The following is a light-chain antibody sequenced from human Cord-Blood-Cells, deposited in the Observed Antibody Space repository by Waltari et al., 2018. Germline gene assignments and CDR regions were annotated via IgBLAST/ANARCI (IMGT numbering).Light chain of an antibody. V-gene: IGLV2-14*01. CDR2: DVS. Sequence: QSALTQPASVSGSPGQSITISCTGTSSTVGGYKYVSWYQQHPGKAPKPMIYDVSNRPSGVSNRFSGSKSGNTASLTISGLQAEDEADYYCSSYTSSSTHVVFGGGTKLTVL. CDR3: SSYTSSSTHVV. CDR1: SSTVGGYKY. J-gene: IGLJ2*01.